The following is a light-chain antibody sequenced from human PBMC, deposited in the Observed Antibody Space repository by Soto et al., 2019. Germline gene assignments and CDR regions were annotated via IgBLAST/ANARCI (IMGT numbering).Light chain of an antibody. CDR1: NSDVGYYNF. CDR3: SSYTSSSTYV. CDR2: DVT. J-gene: IGLJ1*01. V-gene: IGLV2-14*03. Sequence: QCVLTQPASVSGSPGESITLSYTGTNSDVGYYNFVCWYQQHPGKAPKLIIYDVTNRPSGVSNRFSGSKSGNTASLTISGLQTEDEADYYCSSYTSSSTYVFGTGTKVTVL.